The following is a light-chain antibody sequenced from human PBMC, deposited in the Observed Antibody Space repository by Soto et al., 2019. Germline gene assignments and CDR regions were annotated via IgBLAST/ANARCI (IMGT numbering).Light chain of an antibody. Sequence: NFMLTQPHSVSESPGKTVTISCTGSSGSIASIYVQWYQQRPGSAPTTVIYKDDQRPSGVPDRFSGSIDSSSNSASLTISGLKTEDGADYYCQSYDSSNHVVFGGGTKLTVL. CDR1: SGSIASIY. J-gene: IGLJ2*01. V-gene: IGLV6-57*02. CDR2: KDD. CDR3: QSYDSSNHVV.